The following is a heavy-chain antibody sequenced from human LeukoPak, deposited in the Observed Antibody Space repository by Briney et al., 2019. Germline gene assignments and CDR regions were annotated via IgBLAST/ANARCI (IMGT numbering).Heavy chain of an antibody. CDR3: ARRTGGKLRYFDWLFDY. D-gene: IGHD3-9*01. CDR2: IYYSGSN. V-gene: IGHV4-39*07. Sequence: SETLSLTCTVSGDSISSSSSYWGWIRQPPGKGLEWIGSIYYSGSNFDNPALKSRVTISVDTSKNQFSLKLSSVTAADTAAYYCARRTGGKLRYFDWLFDYWGQGTLVTVSS. J-gene: IGHJ4*02. CDR1: GDSISSSSSY.